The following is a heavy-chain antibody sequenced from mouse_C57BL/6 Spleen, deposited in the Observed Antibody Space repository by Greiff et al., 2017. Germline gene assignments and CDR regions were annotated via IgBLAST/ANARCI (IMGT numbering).Heavy chain of an antibody. J-gene: IGHJ2*01. CDR2: IDPETGGT. V-gene: IGHV1-15*01. CDR3: TYYGSSY. Sequence: QVQLQQSGAELVRPGASVTLSCKASGYTFTDYEMHWVKQTPVHGLEWVGAIDPETGGTAYNQKFKGKAILTADKSSSTAYMELRSLTSEDSAVYYCTYYGSSYWGQGTTLTVSS. D-gene: IGHD1-1*01. CDR1: GYTFTDYE.